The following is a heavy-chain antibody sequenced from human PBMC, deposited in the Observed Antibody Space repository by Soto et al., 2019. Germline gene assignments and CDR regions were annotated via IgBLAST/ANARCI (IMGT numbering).Heavy chain of an antibody. D-gene: IGHD3-10*01. CDR2: IYNSGSI. CDR1: GGSISSYY. CDR3: ARLLFGAANWFDP. Sequence: PSETLSLTCTVSGGSISSYYWSWIRQPPGKGLEWIGYIYNSGSINYNPSLKSRVTISLDTSKNQFSLKLSSVTAADTAVYYCARLLFGAANWFDPWGQGTLVTSPQ. V-gene: IGHV4-59*01. J-gene: IGHJ5*02.